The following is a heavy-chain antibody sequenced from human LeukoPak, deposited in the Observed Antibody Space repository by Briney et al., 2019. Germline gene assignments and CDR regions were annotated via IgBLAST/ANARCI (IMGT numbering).Heavy chain of an antibody. CDR2: ISPGGGPT. D-gene: IGHD3-16*01. J-gene: IGHJ4*02. Sequence: PGGTLRLSCAGSGFPFSSHGMNWVRQAPGKGLEWVSGISPGGGPTYYADSVRGRFTISRDDSKNTLYLQMKNLRAEDTAVYYCAKSYGPTAFDYWGQGILVTVSS. CDR1: GFPFSSHG. V-gene: IGHV3-23*01. CDR3: AKSYGPTAFDY.